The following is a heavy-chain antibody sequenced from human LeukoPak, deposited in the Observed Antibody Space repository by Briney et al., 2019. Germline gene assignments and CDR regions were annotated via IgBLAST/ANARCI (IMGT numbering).Heavy chain of an antibody. CDR2: ISYDGSNK. CDR1: GFTFSSYN. J-gene: IGHJ4*02. CDR3: ARIHDSSGKDY. Sequence: GGSLRLSCAASGFTFSSYNMNWVRQAPGKGLEWVAVISYDGSNKYYADSVKGRFTISRDNSKNTLYLQMNSLRAEDTAVYYCARIHDSSGKDYWGQGTLVTVSS. V-gene: IGHV3-30-3*01. D-gene: IGHD3-22*01.